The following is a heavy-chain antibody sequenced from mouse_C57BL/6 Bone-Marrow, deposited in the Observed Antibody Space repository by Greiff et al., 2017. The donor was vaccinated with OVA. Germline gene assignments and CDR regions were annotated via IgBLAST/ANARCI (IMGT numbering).Heavy chain of an antibody. J-gene: IGHJ4*01. V-gene: IGHV1-74*01. CDR2: IHPSDSDT. Sequence: VQLQQPGAELVKPGASVKVSCKASGYTFTSYWMHWVKQRPGQGLEWIGRIHPSDSDTNYNQKFKGKATLTVDKSSSTAYMQRSSLTSEDSAVYYCAIWRVMRAMDYWGQGTSVTVSS. CDR3: AIWRVMRAMDY. D-gene: IGHD2-2*01. CDR1: GYTFTSYW.